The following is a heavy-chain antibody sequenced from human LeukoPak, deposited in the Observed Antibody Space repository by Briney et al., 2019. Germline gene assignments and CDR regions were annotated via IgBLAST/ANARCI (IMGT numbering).Heavy chain of an antibody. D-gene: IGHD3-22*01. J-gene: IGHJ4*02. CDR2: LYTSGNT. CDR1: GDSISTGSYY. Sequence: SETLSLTCSVSGDSISTGSYYWSWIRQPAGKGLEWIGRLYTSGNTNFNPSLKSRVTILVDTSKNQFSLNLSSVTAADTAVYYCARERSGYLYYFDYWGQGTLVTVSS. V-gene: IGHV4-61*02. CDR3: ARERSGYLYYFDY.